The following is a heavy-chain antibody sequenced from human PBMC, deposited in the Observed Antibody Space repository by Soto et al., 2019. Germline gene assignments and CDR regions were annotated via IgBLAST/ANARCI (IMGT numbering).Heavy chain of an antibody. Sequence: ESGGGVVQPGRSLRLSCAASGFTFSSYAMHWVRQAPGKGLEWVAVISYDGSNKYYADSVKGRFTISRDNSKNTLYLQMNSLRAEDTAVYYCARDRSYYDSSGPDYWGQGTLVTVSS. V-gene: IGHV3-30-3*01. CDR3: ARDRSYYDSSGPDY. CDR2: ISYDGSNK. CDR1: GFTFSSYA. J-gene: IGHJ4*02. D-gene: IGHD3-22*01.